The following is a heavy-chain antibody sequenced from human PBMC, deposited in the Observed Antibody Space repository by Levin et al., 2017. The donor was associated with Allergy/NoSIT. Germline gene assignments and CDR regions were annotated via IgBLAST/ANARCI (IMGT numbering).Heavy chain of an antibody. CDR1: GFSLSTSGVG. CDR3: AHRRLSRYCSGGSCYGGWFDP. D-gene: IGHD2-15*01. J-gene: IGHJ5*02. V-gene: IGHV2-5*02. Sequence: SGPTLVKPTQTLTLTCTFSGFSLSTSGVGVGWIRQPPGKALEWLALIYWDDDKRYSPSLKSRLTITKDTSKNQVVLTMTNMHPVDTATYYCAHRRLSRYCSGGSCYGGWFDPWGQGTLVTVSS. CDR2: IYWDDDK.